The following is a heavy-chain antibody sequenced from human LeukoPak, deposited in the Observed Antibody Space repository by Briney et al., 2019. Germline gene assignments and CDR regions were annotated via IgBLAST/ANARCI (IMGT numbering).Heavy chain of an antibody. CDR1: GGSISSGSYY. D-gene: IGHD2-2*02. Sequence: SETLSLTCTVSGGSISSGSYYWSWIRQPAGKGLEWIGRIYTSGSTNYNPSLKSRVTISVDTSKNQFSLKLSSVTAADTAVYYCARNDIVVVPAAIPEVGREGWFDPWGQGTLVTVSS. J-gene: IGHJ5*02. V-gene: IGHV4-61*02. CDR2: IYTSGST. CDR3: ARNDIVVVPAAIPEVGREGWFDP.